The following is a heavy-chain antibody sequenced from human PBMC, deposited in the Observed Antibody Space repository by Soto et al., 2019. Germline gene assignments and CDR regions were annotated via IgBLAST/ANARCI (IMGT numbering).Heavy chain of an antibody. V-gene: IGHV4-31*11. CDR1: GGSISSGRYY. CDR3: ARAGTYYYDSRGAIDS. Sequence: TSETLSLTCAVSGGSISSGRYYWSWIRQLSGKGLEWIGYIHHTGSTYYSPSLRSRVTLSVDTSKNQFSLRLSSVTAADTAVYYCARAGTYYYDSRGAIDSWGQGTLVTVSS. CDR2: IHHTGST. J-gene: IGHJ4*02. D-gene: IGHD3-22*01.